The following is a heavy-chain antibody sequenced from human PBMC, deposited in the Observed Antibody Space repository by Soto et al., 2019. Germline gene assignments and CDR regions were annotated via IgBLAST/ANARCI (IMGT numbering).Heavy chain of an antibody. CDR1: GGSISRYY. J-gene: IGHJ4*02. Sequence: SETLSLTCSVSGGSISRYYWSWIRQPPGKGLEWIGYIYYSGSTNYNPSLKSRVTISIDTSKNQFSLNLSSVTAADTAVYYCASLYSSSWGDYWGQGTLVTVSS. CDR2: IYYSGST. D-gene: IGHD6-13*01. V-gene: IGHV4-59*08. CDR3: ASLYSSSWGDY.